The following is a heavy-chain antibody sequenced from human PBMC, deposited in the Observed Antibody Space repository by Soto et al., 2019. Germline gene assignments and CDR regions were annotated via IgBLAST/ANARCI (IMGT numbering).Heavy chain of an antibody. CDR3: VIAQRINMVRGVIEFFDY. Sequence: SETLSLTCTVSGGSISSGCYYWSWIRQHPGKGLEWIGYIYYSGSTHYNPSLKSRVTISVDTSKNQFSLKLSSVTAADTAVYYCVIAQRINMVRGVIEFFDYWGQRTLVTVSS. J-gene: IGHJ4*02. D-gene: IGHD3-10*01. V-gene: IGHV4-31*03. CDR1: GGSISSGCYY. CDR2: IYYSGST.